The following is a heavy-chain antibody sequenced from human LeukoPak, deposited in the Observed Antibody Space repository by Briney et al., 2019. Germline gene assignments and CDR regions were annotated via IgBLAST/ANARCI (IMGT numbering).Heavy chain of an antibody. CDR3: ASVNDFGKPTGAFDI. Sequence: ASVKVSCKASGYTFTSYGISWVRQAPGQGLEWMGWISAYNGNTNYAQKLQGRVTMTRDTSISTAYMELSRLRSDDTAVYYCASVNDFGKPTGAFDIWGQGTMVTVSS. J-gene: IGHJ3*02. V-gene: IGHV1-18*01. CDR2: ISAYNGNT. D-gene: IGHD3-3*01. CDR1: GYTFTSYG.